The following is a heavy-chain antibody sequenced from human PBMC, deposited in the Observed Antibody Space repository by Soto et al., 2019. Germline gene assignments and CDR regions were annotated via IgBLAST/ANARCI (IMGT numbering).Heavy chain of an antibody. V-gene: IGHV4-39*01. Sequence: SDTLSLTCTVSGGSISSSSYYWGWIRQPPGKGLEWIGSIYYSGSTYYNPSLKSRVTISVDTSKNQFSLKLSSVTAADTAVYYCARQYSNYGYYYYYYGMDVWGQGTTVTVSS. J-gene: IGHJ6*02. CDR2: IYYSGST. CDR3: ARQYSNYGYYYYYYGMDV. CDR1: GGSISSSSYY. D-gene: IGHD4-4*01.